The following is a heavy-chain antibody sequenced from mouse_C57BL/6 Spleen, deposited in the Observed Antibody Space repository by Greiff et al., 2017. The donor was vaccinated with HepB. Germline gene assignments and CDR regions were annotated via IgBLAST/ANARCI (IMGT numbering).Heavy chain of an antibody. V-gene: IGHV14-4*01. CDR1: GFNIKDDY. CDR2: IDPENGDT. CDR3: TTPPTVVARGFAY. D-gene: IGHD1-1*01. J-gene: IGHJ3*01. Sequence: EVQLQQSGAELVRPGASVKLSCTASGFNIKDDYMHWVKQRPEQGLEWIGWIDPENGDTEYASKFQGKATITADTSSNTAYPQLSSLTSEYTAVYYCTTPPTVVARGFAYWGQGTLVTVSA.